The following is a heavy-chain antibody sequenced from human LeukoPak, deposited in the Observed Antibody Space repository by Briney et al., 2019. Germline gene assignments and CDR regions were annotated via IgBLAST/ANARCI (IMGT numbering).Heavy chain of an antibody. CDR1: GCTIIRSHYY. D-gene: IGHD3-10*01. V-gene: IGHV4-39*01. Sequence: SETLSLTCTVSGCTIIRSHYYWGWIRQTPGKGLVWLGTIYYSGTTYYNPSLENRATISEDTSKNQFSLTLRSVTAADTAVYYCARQISDYYYYYIDVWGKGTPVTVSS. CDR3: ARQISDYYYYYIDV. J-gene: IGHJ6*03. CDR2: IYYSGTT.